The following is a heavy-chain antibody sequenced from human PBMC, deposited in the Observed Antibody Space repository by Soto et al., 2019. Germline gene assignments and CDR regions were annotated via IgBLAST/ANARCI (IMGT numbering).Heavy chain of an antibody. CDR2: IFYSGST. D-gene: IGHD3-9*01. CDR1: GGSISSLY. V-gene: IGHV4-59*01. J-gene: IGHJ3*02. CDR3: ARALKLGWLSSGDAFDI. Sequence: SETLSLTCTVSGGSISSLYWNWIRQPPGKGLEWIGSIFYSGSTNYNPSLKSRVTISVDTSKNQFSLKLSSVTAADTAVYYCARALKLGWLSSGDAFDIWGQGTMVTVSS.